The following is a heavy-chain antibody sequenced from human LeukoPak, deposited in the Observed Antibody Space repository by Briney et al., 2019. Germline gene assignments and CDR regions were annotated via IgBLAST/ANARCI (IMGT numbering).Heavy chain of an antibody. D-gene: IGHD3-10*01. CDR2: IYYSGST. J-gene: IGHJ5*02. V-gene: IGHV4-39*07. Sequence: SETLSLTCTVSGGSISSYYWSWIRQPPGKGLEWIGSIYYSGSTYYNPSLKSRVTISVDTSKNQFSLKLSSVTAADTAVYYCARGGGRWFDPWGQGTLVTVSS. CDR3: ARGGGRWFDP. CDR1: GGSISSYY.